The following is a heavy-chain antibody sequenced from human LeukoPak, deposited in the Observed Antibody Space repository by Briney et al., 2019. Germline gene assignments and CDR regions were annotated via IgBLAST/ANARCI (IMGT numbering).Heavy chain of an antibody. D-gene: IGHD6-19*01. CDR3: AKLLAVTNSYYFNY. CDR2: ISGSGGST. J-gene: IGHJ4*02. CDR1: GFTFSGYA. Sequence: GGSLRLSCAASGFTFSGYAMSWVRQAPGKGLEWVSAISGSGGSTYYADSVKGRFTISRDNSKNTLYLQMNSLRAEDTAVYYCAKLLAVTNSYYFNYWGQGTLVTVSS. V-gene: IGHV3-23*01.